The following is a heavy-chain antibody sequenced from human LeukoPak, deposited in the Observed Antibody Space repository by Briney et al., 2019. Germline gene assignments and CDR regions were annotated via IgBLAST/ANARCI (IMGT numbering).Heavy chain of an antibody. D-gene: IGHD2-15*01. V-gene: IGHV3-53*01. CDR2: IYGGGTT. Sequence: GGSLRLSCAASGFAVSSNYLTWVRQVPGKGLEWVSVIYGGGTTYYADSVKGRFTISRDNSKNTVFLQMNSLRAEDAAVYYCARFGWVPPTHFDYWGQGTLVTVSS. CDR1: GFAVSSNY. J-gene: IGHJ4*02. CDR3: ARFGWVPPTHFDY.